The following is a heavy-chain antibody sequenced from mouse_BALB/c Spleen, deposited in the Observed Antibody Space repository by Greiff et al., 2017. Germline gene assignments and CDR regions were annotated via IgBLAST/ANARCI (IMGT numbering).Heavy chain of an antibody. Sequence: EVKVVESGPELVKPGASVKISCKTSGYTFTEYTMHWVKQSHGKSLEWIGGINPNNGGTSYNQKFKGKATMTVDKSSSTAYMELRSLTSEDSAVYYCARMITTEGVFDYWGQGTTLTVSS. J-gene: IGHJ2*01. CDR2: INPNNGGT. CDR1: GYTFTEYT. V-gene: IGHV1-18*01. D-gene: IGHD2-4*01. CDR3: ARMITTEGVFDY.